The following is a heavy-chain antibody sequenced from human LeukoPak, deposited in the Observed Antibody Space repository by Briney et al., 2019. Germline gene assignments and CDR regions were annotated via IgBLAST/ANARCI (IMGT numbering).Heavy chain of an antibody. Sequence: SETLSLTCTVSGGSISRYYWSWIRQPPGKGLEWIGYIYYSGSTNYNPSLKSRVTISVDTSKNQFSLKLSSVTAADTAVYYCARSQDYYDSSIGWFDPWGQGTLVTVSS. CDR3: ARSQDYYDSSIGWFDP. D-gene: IGHD3-22*01. CDR2: IYYSGST. V-gene: IGHV4-59*01. CDR1: GGSISRYY. J-gene: IGHJ5*02.